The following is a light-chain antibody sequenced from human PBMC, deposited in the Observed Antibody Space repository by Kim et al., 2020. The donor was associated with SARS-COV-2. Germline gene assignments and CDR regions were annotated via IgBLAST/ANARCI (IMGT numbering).Light chain of an antibody. Sequence: LSPGERATLSCRASQSVSSSYLAWYQQKPGQAPRLLIYGASSRATGIPDRFSGSGSGTDFTLTIIRLEPEDFAVYYCQQYGSSPLTFGGGTKVEI. CDR1: QSVSSSY. CDR3: QQYGSSPLT. V-gene: IGKV3-20*01. J-gene: IGKJ4*01. CDR2: GAS.